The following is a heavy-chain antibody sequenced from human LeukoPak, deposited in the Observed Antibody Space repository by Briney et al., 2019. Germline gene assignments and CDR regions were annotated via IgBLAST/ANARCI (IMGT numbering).Heavy chain of an antibody. J-gene: IGHJ4*02. D-gene: IGHD5-12*01. CDR1: GYTFTSYW. CDR2: IYPTDSDT. V-gene: IGHV5-51*01. CDR3: ARRGYSGYDLQYFDS. Sequence: GESLKISCKGSGYTFTSYWIAWVRQMPGKGLEWVGLIYPTDSDTRYSPSFQGQVTISADKSISTAYLQWNSLKASDTAMYYCARRGYSGYDLQYFDSWGQGTLVTVPS.